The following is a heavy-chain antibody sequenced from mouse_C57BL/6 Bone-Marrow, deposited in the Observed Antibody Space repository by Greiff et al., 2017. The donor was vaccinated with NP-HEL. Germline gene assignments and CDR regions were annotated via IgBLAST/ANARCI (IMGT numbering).Heavy chain of an antibody. V-gene: IGHV2-2*01. CDR3: ARKGGYYDYSWFAY. J-gene: IGHJ3*01. CDR2: IWSGGST. CDR1: GFSLTSYG. D-gene: IGHD2-4*01. Sequence: QVQLKESGPGLVQPSQSLSITCTVSGFSLTSYGIHWVRQSPGKGLEWLGVIWSGGSTDYNAAFISRLSISKDNSKSQVFFKMNSLQADDTAIYYCARKGGYYDYSWFAYWGQGTLVTVSA.